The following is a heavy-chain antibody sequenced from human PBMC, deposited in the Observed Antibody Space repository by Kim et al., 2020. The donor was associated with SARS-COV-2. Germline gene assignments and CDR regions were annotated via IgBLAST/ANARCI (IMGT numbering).Heavy chain of an antibody. CDR2: INHSGST. CDR1: GGSFSGYY. J-gene: IGHJ4*02. D-gene: IGHD6-13*01. CDR3: ARGTPYSSSWYLSELIPFDY. V-gene: IGHV4-34*01. Sequence: SETLSLTCAVYGGSFSGYYWSWIRQPPGKGLEWIGEINHSGSTNYNPSLKSRVTISVDTSKNQFSLKLSSVTAADTAVYYCARGTPYSSSWYLSELIPFDYWGQGTLVTVSS.